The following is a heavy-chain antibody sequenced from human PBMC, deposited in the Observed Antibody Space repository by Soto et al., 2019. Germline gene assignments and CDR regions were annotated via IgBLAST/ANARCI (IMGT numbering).Heavy chain of an antibody. V-gene: IGHV4-59*01. J-gene: IGHJ6*03. Sequence: SETLSLTCTVSGGSISSYYWSWIRQPPGKVLEWIGYIYYSGSTNYNPSLKSRVTISVDTSKNQFSLKLSSVTAADTAVYYCARAAGYSGYVRYYYYMDVWGKGTTVTVSS. CDR2: IYYSGST. CDR1: GGSISSYY. D-gene: IGHD5-12*01. CDR3: ARAAGYSGYVRYYYYMDV.